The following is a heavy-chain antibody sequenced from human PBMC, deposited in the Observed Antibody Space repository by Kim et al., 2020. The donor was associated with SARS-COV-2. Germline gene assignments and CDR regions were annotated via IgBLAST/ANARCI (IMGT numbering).Heavy chain of an antibody. CDR1: GGSFSGYY. D-gene: IGHD2-15*01. Sequence: SETLSLTCAVYGGSFSGYYWSWIRQPPGKGLEWIGEINHSGSTNYNPSLKSRVTISVDTSKNQFSLKLSSVTAADTAVYYCARGGDSVVVVAVHFDYWGQGTLVTVSS. V-gene: IGHV4-34*01. J-gene: IGHJ4*02. CDR3: ARGGDSVVVVAVHFDY. CDR2: INHSGST.